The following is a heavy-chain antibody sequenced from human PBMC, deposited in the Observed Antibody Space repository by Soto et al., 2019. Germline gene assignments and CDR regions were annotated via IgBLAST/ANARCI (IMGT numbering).Heavy chain of an antibody. V-gene: IGHV3-30*18. Sequence: GGSVRLSCAASGFSISDYGMEWVRQAPGKGLEWVALISYDGSNTYYADSVKGRFTISRDNSKDTLFLQMTGLRREDTAVYYCAKGDGDRLSLGIDVWGQGTTVTVYS. CDR1: GFSISDYG. CDR2: ISYDGSNT. J-gene: IGHJ6*02. D-gene: IGHD7-27*01. CDR3: AKGDGDRLSLGIDV.